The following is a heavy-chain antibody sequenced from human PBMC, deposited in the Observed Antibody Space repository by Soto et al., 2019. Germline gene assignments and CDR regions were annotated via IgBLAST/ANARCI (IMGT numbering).Heavy chain of an antibody. V-gene: IGHV3-15*01. CDR1: GFTFSKAW. D-gene: IGHD6-13*01. J-gene: IGHJ5*02. Sequence: EVQLVESGGGLVKPGGSLRLSCAASGFTFSKAWMSWVRQAPGKGPEWVGRIKSKTDGGTTDYAAPVKGRFTISRDDSKNTLYLQMNSLKTEDTAVYYCTADVRRAAAWWFDPWGQGTLVTVSS. CDR3: TADVRRAAAWWFDP. CDR2: IKSKTDGGTT.